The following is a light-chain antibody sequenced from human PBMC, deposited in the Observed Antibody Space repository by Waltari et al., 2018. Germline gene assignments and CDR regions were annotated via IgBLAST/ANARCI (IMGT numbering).Light chain of an antibody. CDR2: EVS. Sequence: QSALTQPASVSGSPGQSITISCTGTSSDVGGSNYVSWYQQHPGKAPKLMIYEVSNRPPGVSNRFSGSKSGNTASLTISGLQAEDEADYYCSSYTSSSTYVVFGGGTKLTVL. CDR3: SSYTSSSTYVV. V-gene: IGLV2-14*01. J-gene: IGLJ2*01. CDR1: SSDVGGSNY.